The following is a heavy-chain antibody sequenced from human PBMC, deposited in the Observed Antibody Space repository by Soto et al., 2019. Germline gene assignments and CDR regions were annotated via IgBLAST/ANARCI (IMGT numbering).Heavy chain of an antibody. J-gene: IGHJ5*02. CDR3: ARERAVDYYHLFDP. Sequence: QVQLVESGGGVVQPEKSLRLSCAASGFIFSNYGMHWVRQAPGKGLEWVAVIWYDGHKEYYADSVKGRFIISRDNSRNTVYLQMNSLRAEDTAVYYCARERAVDYYHLFDPWGQGTLVTVSS. CDR2: IWYDGHKE. D-gene: IGHD3-3*01. CDR1: GFIFSNYG. V-gene: IGHV3-33*01.